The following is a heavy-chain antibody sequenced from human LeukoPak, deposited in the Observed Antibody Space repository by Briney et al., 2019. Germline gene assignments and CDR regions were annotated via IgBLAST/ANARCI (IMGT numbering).Heavy chain of an antibody. J-gene: IGHJ4*02. CDR2: IRYDGTNK. Sequence: GGSLRLSCAASGFTFSLYGMHWVRQAPGKGLEWVSFIRYDGTNKYYADSVKGRFTISRDNSKNTLYLQMNSLRAEDTAVYYCARGADNYGYIFDYWGQGTLVTVSS. CDR1: GFTFSLYG. V-gene: IGHV3-30*02. CDR3: ARGADNYGYIFDY. D-gene: IGHD5-18*01.